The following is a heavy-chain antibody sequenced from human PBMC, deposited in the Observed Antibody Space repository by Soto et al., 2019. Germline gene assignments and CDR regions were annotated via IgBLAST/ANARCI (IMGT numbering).Heavy chain of an antibody. V-gene: IGHV3-23*01. D-gene: IGHD3-3*01. CDR2: ISGSGGST. J-gene: IGHJ4*02. CDR1: GFTFSSSA. CDR3: AKERIRFLEWLSDY. Sequence: GGSLRLSCAASGFTFSSSAMSWVRQAPGKGLEWVSAISGSGGSTYYADSVKGRFTISRDNSKNTLYLQMNSLRAEDTAVYYCAKERIRFLEWLSDYWGQGTLVTVSS.